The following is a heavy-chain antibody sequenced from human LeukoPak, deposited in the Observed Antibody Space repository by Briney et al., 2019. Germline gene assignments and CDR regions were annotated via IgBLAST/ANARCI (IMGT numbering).Heavy chain of an antibody. Sequence: SQTLSLTCTVSGGSISSDRYYWSWIRQPAGKELEWIGRIHISGSTNYNPSLKSRVTISVDTSKNQFSLKLSSVTAADTAVYYCARALSSFWFDPWGQGPLVTVSS. CDR3: ARALSSFWFDP. D-gene: IGHD2-2*01. J-gene: IGHJ5*02. V-gene: IGHV4-61*02. CDR2: IHISGST. CDR1: GGSISSDRYY.